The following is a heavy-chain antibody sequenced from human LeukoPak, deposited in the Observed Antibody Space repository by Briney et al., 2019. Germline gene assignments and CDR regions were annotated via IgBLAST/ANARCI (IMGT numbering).Heavy chain of an antibody. J-gene: IGHJ4*02. V-gene: IGHV4-31*03. CDR2: IYYSGNT. CDR1: SGSVSSGSYY. D-gene: IGHD6-19*01. CDR3: ARGEGPNGWYGGYFDY. Sequence: KPSETLSLTCTVSSGSVSSGSYYWSWVRQHPEEGLEWIGYIYYSGNTCYNPSLKSRVTISVDTSKNQFSLKLDSVTAADTAVYYCARGEGPNGWYGGYFDYWGQGTLVTVSS.